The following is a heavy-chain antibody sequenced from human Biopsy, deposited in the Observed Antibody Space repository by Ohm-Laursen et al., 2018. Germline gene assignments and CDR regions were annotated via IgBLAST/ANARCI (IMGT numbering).Heavy chain of an antibody. V-gene: IGHV4-34*01. D-gene: IGHD6-19*01. CDR2: INHSGST. J-gene: IGHJ4*02. CDR1: GGSFSGYY. CDR3: ARGRLRAVARFDY. Sequence: PSETLSLTCAVYGGSFSGYYWSWIRQPPGKGLEWIGEINHSGSTNYNPSLKSRVTISVDTSKNQFSLKLSSVTAADTAVYYCARGRLRAVARFDYWGQGTLVIVSS.